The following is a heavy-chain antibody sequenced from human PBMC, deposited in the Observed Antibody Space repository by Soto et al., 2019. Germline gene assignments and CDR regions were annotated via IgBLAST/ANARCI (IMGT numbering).Heavy chain of an antibody. CDR3: ARLSIVRYYDKGDYFDY. J-gene: IGHJ4*02. V-gene: IGHV5-51*01. D-gene: IGHD3-22*01. CDR1: GYSFTSYW. CDR2: IYPGDSDT. Sequence: GESLKISCKGSGYSFTSYWIGWVRQMPGKGLEWMGIIYPGDSDTRYSPSFQGQVTISADKSISTAYLQWSSLKASDTAMYYCARLSIVRYYDKGDYFDYWGQGTLVTVSS.